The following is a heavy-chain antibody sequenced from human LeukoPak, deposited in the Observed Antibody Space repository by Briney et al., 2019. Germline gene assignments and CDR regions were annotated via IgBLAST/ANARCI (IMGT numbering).Heavy chain of an antibody. CDR2: IIPIFGTA. CDR1: GGTFSSYA. D-gene: IGHD1-14*01. CDR3: ARDLSRYSTGVFDY. J-gene: IGHJ4*02. V-gene: IGHV1-69*13. Sequence: ASVKVSCKASGGTFSSYAISWVRQAPGQGLEWMGGIIPIFGTANYAQEFQGRVTITADESTSTAYMELSSLRSEDTAVYYCARDLSRYSTGVFDYWGQGTLVTVSS.